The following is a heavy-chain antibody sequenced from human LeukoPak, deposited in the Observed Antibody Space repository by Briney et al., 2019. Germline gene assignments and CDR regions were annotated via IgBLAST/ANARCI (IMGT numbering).Heavy chain of an antibody. CDR2: IKQDGSEK. V-gene: IGHV3-7*01. Sequence: PGWTLRLSCAASGFTFSSDWMSWVRQAPGKGLEWVANIKQDGSEKYYVDSVKGRFTISRDNAKNSLYLQMNSLRAEDTAVYYCARDRALGWFDPWGQGTLVTVSS. CDR3: ARDRALGWFDP. D-gene: IGHD3-10*01. CDR1: GFTFSSDW. J-gene: IGHJ5*02.